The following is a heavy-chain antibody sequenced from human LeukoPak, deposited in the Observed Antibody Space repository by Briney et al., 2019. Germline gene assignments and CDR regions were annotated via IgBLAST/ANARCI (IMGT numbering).Heavy chain of an antibody. CDR3: AREGRDCGTYYYYYYYMDV. V-gene: IGHV1-46*01. D-gene: IGHD2-21*02. J-gene: IGHJ6*03. CDR2: INPSGGST. CDR1: GYTFTSYY. Sequence: GASVKVSCKASGYTFTSYYMHWVRQAPGQGLEWMGIINPSGGSTSYAQKFQGRVTMTRDMSTSTAYMELRSLTSDDTAVYFCAREGRDCGTYYYYYYYMDVWGKGTTVTVSS.